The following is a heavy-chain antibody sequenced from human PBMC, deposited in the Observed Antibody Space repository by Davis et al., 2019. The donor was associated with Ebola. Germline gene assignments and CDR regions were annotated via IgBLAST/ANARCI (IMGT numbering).Heavy chain of an antibody. V-gene: IGHV1-8*01. D-gene: IGHD6-19*01. Sequence: ASVKVSRKASGYTFTSHDINWVRQATGQGLEWVGWMNPKSGNTGYAEKFQGRVTMTRNTSISTAYMELSSLRSEDTAVYFCAREGALGSSGSFDAFDIWGQGTMVTVSP. CDR1: GYTFTSHD. CDR2: MNPKSGNT. J-gene: IGHJ3*02. CDR3: AREGALGSSGSFDAFDI.